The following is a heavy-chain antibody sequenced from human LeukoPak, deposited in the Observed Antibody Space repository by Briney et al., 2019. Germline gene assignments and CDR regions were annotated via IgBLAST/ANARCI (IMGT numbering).Heavy chain of an antibody. V-gene: IGHV5-51*01. D-gene: IGHD1-26*01. CDR3: ARGGIPRGNYYRDHFDY. Sequence: PGGSLQISRQGSGSPSTTYWSGGVRQVHGKGREGMGTIYPGDTDTRCSPSFQGQVTISADKSISTAYLQWSSLKTTDTAMYYCARGGIPRGNYYRDHFDYWGQGTLVTVSS. J-gene: IGHJ4*02. CDR2: IYPGDTDT. CDR1: GSPSTTYW.